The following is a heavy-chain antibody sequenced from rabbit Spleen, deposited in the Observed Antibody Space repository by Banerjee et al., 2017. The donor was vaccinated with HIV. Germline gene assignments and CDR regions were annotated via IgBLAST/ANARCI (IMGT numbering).Heavy chain of an antibody. Sequence: ASGFDFSSTYWMCWVRQAPGKGLEWIGCIYVRNSGSAYYASWAKGRFTISKTSSTTVTLQMTSLTAADTATWFCARSDATAASWYYFNLWGQGTLVTVS. CDR2: IYVRNSGSA. CDR3: ARSDATAASWYYFNL. V-gene: IGHV1S45*01. J-gene: IGHJ4*01. D-gene: IGHD2-1*01. CDR1: GFDFSSTYW.